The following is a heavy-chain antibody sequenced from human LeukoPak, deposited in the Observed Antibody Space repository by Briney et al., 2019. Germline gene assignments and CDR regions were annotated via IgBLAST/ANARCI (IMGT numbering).Heavy chain of an antibody. Sequence: SVKVSCKASGGTFSSYAISWVRQAPGQGLEWMGRIIPILGIANYAQKFQGRVTITADKSTSTAYMELSSLRSEDTAVYYCARDIPKGYCSSTSCEGYNWFDPWGQGTLVTVSS. CDR3: ARDIPKGYCSSTSCEGYNWFDP. CDR1: GGTFSSYA. V-gene: IGHV1-69*04. D-gene: IGHD2-2*01. J-gene: IGHJ5*02. CDR2: IIPILGIA.